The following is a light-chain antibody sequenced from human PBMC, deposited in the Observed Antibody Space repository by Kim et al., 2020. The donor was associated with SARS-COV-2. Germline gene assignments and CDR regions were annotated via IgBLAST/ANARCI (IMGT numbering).Light chain of an antibody. V-gene: IGLV2-14*03. Sequence: GQAIPIACTGTSGDVGVYNYVSWYQRHPGKAPKLMLFDVSQRPSGVSNRFSGSKSGNTASLTISGLQAEDEADYHCSSYTSSSTWVFGGGTQLTVL. CDR3: SSYTSSSTWV. CDR2: DVS. CDR1: SGDVGVYNY. J-gene: IGLJ2*01.